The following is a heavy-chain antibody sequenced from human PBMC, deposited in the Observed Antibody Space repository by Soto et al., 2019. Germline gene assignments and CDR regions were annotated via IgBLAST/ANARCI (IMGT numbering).Heavy chain of an antibody. Sequence: QLVQSGAEVTKPGASVKVSCKTSGYNFSAHYIHWVRQPPGQGLEWMGWISPRREDHHSADKFEERMIRTTDTTTTPAFMNLSGLRVNDPAVYYCAKGGGSGNGPWGKGTPIIVPS. D-gene: IGHD3-16*01. CDR2: ISPRREDH. V-gene: IGHV1-2*02. CDR3: AKGGGSGNGP. CDR1: GYNFSAHY. J-gene: IGHJ5*02.